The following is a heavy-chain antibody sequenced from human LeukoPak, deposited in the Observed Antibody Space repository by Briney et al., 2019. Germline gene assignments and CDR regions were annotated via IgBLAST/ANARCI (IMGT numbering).Heavy chain of an antibody. J-gene: IGHJ4*02. D-gene: IGHD3-10*01. V-gene: IGHV4-34*01. Sequence: SVTLSLTCAVYGGSFSGYYWSWIRQPPGKGLEWIGEINHSGSTNYNPSLKSRVTISVDTSKNQFSLKLSSVTAADTAVYYCARGLVYYYGSGSYYPYWGQGTLVTVSP. CDR2: INHSGST. CDR3: ARGLVYYYGSGSYYPY. CDR1: GGSFSGYY.